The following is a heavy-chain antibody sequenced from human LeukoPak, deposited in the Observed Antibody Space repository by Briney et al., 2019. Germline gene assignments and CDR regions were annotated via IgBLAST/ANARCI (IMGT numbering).Heavy chain of an antibody. V-gene: IGHV4-34*01. D-gene: IGHD3-10*01. CDR2: INHSGST. Sequence: PSETLSLTCAVYGGSFSSYYWSWIRQPPGKGLEWIGEINHSGSTNYNPSLKSRVTISVDTSKNQFSLKLSSVTAADTAVYYCARGQIPVRGYHFDYWGQGTLVTVST. CDR3: ARGQIPVRGYHFDY. CDR1: GGSFSSYY. J-gene: IGHJ4*02.